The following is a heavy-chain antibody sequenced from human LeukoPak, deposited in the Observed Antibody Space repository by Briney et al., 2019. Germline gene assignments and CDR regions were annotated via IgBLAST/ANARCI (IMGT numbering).Heavy chain of an antibody. CDR3: ARVMTYYDFWSGWRAFAI. CDR1: GGSISSYY. V-gene: IGHV4-59*01. CDR2: IYYSGNT. Sequence: KTSETLSLTCTVSGGSISSYYWSWIRQPPGKGLEWIGYIYYSGNTNYNPSLKSRVTISVDTSKNQFSLKLSSVTAADTAVYYCARVMTYYDFWSGWRAFAIWGQGTMVTVSS. D-gene: IGHD3-3*01. J-gene: IGHJ3*02.